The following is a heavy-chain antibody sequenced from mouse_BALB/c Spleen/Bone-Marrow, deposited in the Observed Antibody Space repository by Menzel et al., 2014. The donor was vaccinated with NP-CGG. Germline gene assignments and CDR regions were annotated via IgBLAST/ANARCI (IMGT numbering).Heavy chain of an antibody. Sequence: VQLVESGAELVRPGTSVKLSCKASGYTFTDYYIDWVKQRTGQGLEWIGEIYPGSGNTYYNEKFKGKATLTADKSSSTAYMQLSSLTSEDSAVYFCARREYGNGGFAYWGQGTLVTVSA. V-gene: IGHV1-77*01. J-gene: IGHJ3*01. CDR1: GYTFTDYY. D-gene: IGHD2-10*02. CDR3: ARREYGNGGFAY. CDR2: IYPGSGNT.